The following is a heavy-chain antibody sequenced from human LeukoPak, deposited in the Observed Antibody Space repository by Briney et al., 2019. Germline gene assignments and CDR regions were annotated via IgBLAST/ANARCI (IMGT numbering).Heavy chain of an antibody. CDR3: ARGGFDY. J-gene: IGHJ4*02. CDR2: VNSNSGGT. Sequence: GASVKVSCKTSGYRFSDYYMHWVRQAPGQGLEWMGWVNSNSGGTHYAQKFEGRVTMSRDTSISTAYMELSRLRSDDTAIYYCARGGFDYWGQGTLVTVSS. V-gene: IGHV1-2*02. CDR1: GYRFSDYY.